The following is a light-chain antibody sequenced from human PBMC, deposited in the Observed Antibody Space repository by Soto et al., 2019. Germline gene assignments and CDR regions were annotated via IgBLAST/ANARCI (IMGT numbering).Light chain of an antibody. CDR1: QSVSSN. J-gene: IGKJ1*01. Sequence: EILMTQSPATLSVSPGERATLSCTASQSVSSNLAWYQQKPGQAPRLLIYAVSTRATGIPARFSGSGSGTEFTLTINSLQSEDFAVYYCQQYNNWPPTWTFGQGTNVEI. CDR2: AVS. CDR3: QQYNNWPPTWT. V-gene: IGKV3-15*01.